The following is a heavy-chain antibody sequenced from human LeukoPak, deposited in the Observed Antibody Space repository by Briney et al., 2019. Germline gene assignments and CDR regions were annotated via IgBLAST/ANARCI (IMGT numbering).Heavy chain of an antibody. CDR2: ISYDGSNK. Sequence: GGSLRLSCAASGFTFSSYAMHWVRQAPGKGLEWVAVISYDGSNKYYADSVKGRFTISRDNSKNTLYLQMNSLRAEDTAVYYCARPTRQWLETKTHFDYWGQGTLVTVSS. CDR3: ARPTRQWLETKTHFDY. CDR1: GFTFSSYA. V-gene: IGHV3-30*04. D-gene: IGHD6-19*01. J-gene: IGHJ4*02.